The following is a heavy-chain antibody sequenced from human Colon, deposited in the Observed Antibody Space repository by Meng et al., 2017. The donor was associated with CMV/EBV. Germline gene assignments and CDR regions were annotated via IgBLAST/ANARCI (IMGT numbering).Heavy chain of an antibody. CDR3: ATFGGDFDY. Sequence: QLVQSGAEGRDPGASVKVPCKTSGYTFNGYFRHWVRQAPGQGLEWMGWINPVTGDTSYAQKFQVRVTMTRDTSISTAYMELSSLRSDDTAVYYCATFGGDFDYWGQGTLVTVSS. CDR1: GYTFNGYF. D-gene: IGHD3-3*01. CDR2: INPVTGDT. V-gene: IGHV1-2*02. J-gene: IGHJ4*02.